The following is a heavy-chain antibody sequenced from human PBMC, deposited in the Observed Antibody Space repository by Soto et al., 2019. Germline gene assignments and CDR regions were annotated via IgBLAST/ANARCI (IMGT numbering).Heavy chain of an antibody. CDR1: GGSISSSSYY. CDR2: IYYSGST. J-gene: IGHJ4*02. CDR3: ARGYTVTTRFDS. V-gene: IGHV4-39*07. D-gene: IGHD4-17*01. Sequence: SETLSLTCTVSGGSISSSSYYWGWIRQPPGKGLEWIGSIYYSGSTYYNPSLKSRVTISVDTSKNQFSLKLSSVTAADTAVYYCARGYTVTTRFDSWGPGTLVTVSS.